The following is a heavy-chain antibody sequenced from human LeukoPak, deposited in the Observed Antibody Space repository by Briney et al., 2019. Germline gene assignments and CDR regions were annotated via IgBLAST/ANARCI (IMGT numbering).Heavy chain of an antibody. J-gene: IGHJ4*02. D-gene: IGHD4-17*01. Sequence: PGGSLRLSCAASGFTFSSYSMNWVRQAPGKGLEWVSSISSSSSYIYYADSVKGRFTISRDNAKNSLYLQMNSLRAEDTAVYYCARVPDYGDYAPFDYWGQGTLVTVSS. V-gene: IGHV3-21*01. CDR2: ISSSSSYI. CDR3: ARVPDYGDYAPFDY. CDR1: GFTFSSYS.